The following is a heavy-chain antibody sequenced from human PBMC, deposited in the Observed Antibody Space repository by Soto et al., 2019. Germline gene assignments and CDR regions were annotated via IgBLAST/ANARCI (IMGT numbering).Heavy chain of an antibody. CDR2: ISGSGGST. CDR3: AKGGWDYDSSGYGTGFDY. CDR1: GFTFSSYA. D-gene: IGHD3-22*01. V-gene: IGHV3-23*01. Sequence: EVQLLESGGGLVQPGGSLRLSCAASGFTFSSYAMSWVRQAPGKGLEWVSAISGSGGSTYYADSVKGRFTISRDNSKNTXXLQMNSLRAEDTAVYYCAKGGWDYDSSGYGTGFDYWGQGTLVTVSS. J-gene: IGHJ4*02.